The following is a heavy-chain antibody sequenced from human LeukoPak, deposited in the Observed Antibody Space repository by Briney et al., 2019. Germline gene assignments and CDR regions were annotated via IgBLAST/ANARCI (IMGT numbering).Heavy chain of an antibody. J-gene: IGHJ4*02. D-gene: IGHD1-26*01. CDR1: GFTFDDYA. CDR2: ISWNSGSI. V-gene: IGHV3-9*01. CDR3: AKDTGGATTYYFEY. Sequence: PGGSLRLSCAASGFTFDDYAMQWVRQAPGKGLEWVSGISWNSGSIGYADSVKGRFTISRDNAKNSLYLQMNSLRAEDTALYYCAKDTGGATTYYFEYWGQGTLVTVSS.